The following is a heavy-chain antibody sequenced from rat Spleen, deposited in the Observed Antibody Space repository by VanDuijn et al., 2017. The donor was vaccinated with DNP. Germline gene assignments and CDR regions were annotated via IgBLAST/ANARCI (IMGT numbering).Heavy chain of an antibody. CDR1: GFTLSNYG. V-gene: IGHV5-19*01. D-gene: IGHD1-1*01. J-gene: IGHJ3*01. CDR3: ATGTTVVRWFAY. Sequence: EVQLVESGGGLVQPGRSLKVSCAASGFTLSNYGIHWIRQAPTKGLEWVASIRPSGGSTYYRDAVKDRFTISRDNAKSTLYLQMDSLRTEDTATYYCATGTTVVRWFAYWGQGTLVTVSS. CDR2: IRPSGGST.